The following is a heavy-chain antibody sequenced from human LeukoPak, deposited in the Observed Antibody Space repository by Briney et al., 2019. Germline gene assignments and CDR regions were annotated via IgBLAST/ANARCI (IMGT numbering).Heavy chain of an antibody. CDR1: GYTFTSYS. CDR3: ARLFGHSSGYVSRFDP. Sequence: GESLNISCKGSGYTFTSYSIGWVRQMPGKGLEWIGIIYPGDCATNYHPSFQGQVTISADKSISTAYLQWSSLKASDTAMYYCARLFGHSSGYVSRFDPWGQGTLVTVSS. J-gene: IGHJ5*02. V-gene: IGHV5-51*01. CDR2: IYPGDCAT. D-gene: IGHD3-22*01.